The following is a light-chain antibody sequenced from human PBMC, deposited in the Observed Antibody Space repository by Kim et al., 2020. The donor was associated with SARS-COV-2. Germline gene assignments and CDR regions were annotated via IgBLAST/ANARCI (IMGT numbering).Light chain of an antibody. CDR1: QSVFDRSHNKNF. J-gene: IGKJ4*01. CDR2: GAF. V-gene: IGKV4-1*01. Sequence: DFVMTQSPDSLAVSLGERATINCRSSQSVFDRSHNKNFLSWYQHKPGQPPKLLIYGAFTRESGVPDRFTGSGSGTDFTLTISGLQAEDVAVYYCQQYYTTPRTFGGGTKVDIK. CDR3: QQYYTTPRT.